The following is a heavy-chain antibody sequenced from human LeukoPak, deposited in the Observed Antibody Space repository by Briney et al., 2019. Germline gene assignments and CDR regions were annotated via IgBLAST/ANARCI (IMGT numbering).Heavy chain of an antibody. D-gene: IGHD3-9*01. CDR1: GYTFTGYY. Sequence: ASVKVSCKASGYTFTGYYMHWVRQAPGQGLEWMGWISAYNGNTNYAQKLQGRVTMTTDTSTSTAYMELRSLRSDDTAVYCCARDKYDILTGYYKPTFYYYYMDVWGKGTTVTVSS. CDR2: ISAYNGNT. V-gene: IGHV1-18*04. J-gene: IGHJ6*03. CDR3: ARDKYDILTGYYKPTFYYYYMDV.